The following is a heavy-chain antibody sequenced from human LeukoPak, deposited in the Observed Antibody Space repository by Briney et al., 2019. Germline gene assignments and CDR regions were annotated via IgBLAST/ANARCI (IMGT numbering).Heavy chain of an antibody. D-gene: IGHD1-26*01. J-gene: IGHJ6*03. CDR1: GYTFTSYG. V-gene: IGHV1-18*01. CDR3: ARDSIGGLELLLNYYYYYMDV. Sequence: ASVKVFCKASGYTFTSYGISWGRQATGQGLELMRWFSAYNGNTNYAQKLQGRVTMTTDTSTSTAYMELRSLRSDDTAVYYCARDSIGGLELLLNYYYYYMDVWGKGTTVTVSS. CDR2: FSAYNGNT.